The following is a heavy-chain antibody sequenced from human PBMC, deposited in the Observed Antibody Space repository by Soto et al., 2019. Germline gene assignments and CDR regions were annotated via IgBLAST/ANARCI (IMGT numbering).Heavy chain of an antibody. J-gene: IGHJ6*02. CDR1: GFTFSSYW. CDR2: IKQDGSEK. V-gene: IGHV3-7*03. Sequence: GGSLRLSCAASGFTFSSYWMIWVRQAPGKGLEWVANIKQDGSEKYYVDSVKGRFTISRDNAKNSLYLQMNSLRAEDTAVYYCARDYSGSYYYYGMDVWGQGTTVTVSS. D-gene: IGHD1-26*01. CDR3: ARDYSGSYYYYGMDV.